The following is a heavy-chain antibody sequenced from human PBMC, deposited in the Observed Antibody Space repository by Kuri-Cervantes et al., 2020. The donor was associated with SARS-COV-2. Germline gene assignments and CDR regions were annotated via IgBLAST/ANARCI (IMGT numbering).Heavy chain of an antibody. CDR2: ISSSSSYI. D-gene: IGHD6-19*01. Sequence: GESLKISCAASGFTFSSYSMNWVRQAPGKGLEWVSSISSSSSYIYYADSVKGRFTISRDNAKNSLYLQMNSLRAEDTAVYYCARDPQWLPAVYYYYYYYMDVWGKGTTVTVSS. V-gene: IGHV3-21*01. CDR1: GFTFSSYS. J-gene: IGHJ6*03. CDR3: ARDPQWLPAVYYYYYYYMDV.